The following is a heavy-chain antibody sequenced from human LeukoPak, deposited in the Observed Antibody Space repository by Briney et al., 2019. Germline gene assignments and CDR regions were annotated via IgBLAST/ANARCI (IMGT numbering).Heavy chain of an antibody. CDR1: GFTFSNYW. CDR3: ARDITELERLFDY. V-gene: IGHV3-74*01. J-gene: IGHJ4*02. CDR2: LNADGNSI. Sequence: GGSLRLSCAASGFTFSNYWMHWVRQAPGKGLVWVSRLNADGNSITYADSVRGRFTISRDNAKNSLYLQMNSLRAEGTAVYYCARDITELERLFDYWGQGTLVTVSS. D-gene: IGHD1-1*01.